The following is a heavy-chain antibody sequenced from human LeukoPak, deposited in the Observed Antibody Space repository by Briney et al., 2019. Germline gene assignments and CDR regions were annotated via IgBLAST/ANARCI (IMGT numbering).Heavy chain of an antibody. Sequence: PGGSLRLSCAASGFTFSDHYMDWVRQAPGKGLEWVGRTRNKANSYTTEYAASVKGRFTISRDDSKNSLYLQMNSLKTEDTAVYYCARAYYYYGMDVWGQGTTVTVSS. V-gene: IGHV3-72*01. J-gene: IGHJ6*02. CDR3: ARAYYYYGMDV. CDR2: TRNKANSYTT. CDR1: GFTFSDHY.